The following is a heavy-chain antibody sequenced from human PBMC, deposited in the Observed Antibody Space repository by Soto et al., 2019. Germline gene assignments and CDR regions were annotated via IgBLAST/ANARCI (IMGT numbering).Heavy chain of an antibody. CDR3: ARDLGGATLTTGGFDY. V-gene: IGHV3-30-3*01. CDR2: ISADGYNK. Sequence: QVQLVESGGGVVQPGRSLRLSCAASGFTFTTYAIHWVRQAPGKGLEWVTVISADGYNKYYADSVKGRFTISRDNAKNTLDLQMSSLRAEDTAVYFCARDLGGATLTTGGFDYWGQGTLVTVSS. D-gene: IGHD4-17*01. J-gene: IGHJ4*02. CDR1: GFTFTTYA.